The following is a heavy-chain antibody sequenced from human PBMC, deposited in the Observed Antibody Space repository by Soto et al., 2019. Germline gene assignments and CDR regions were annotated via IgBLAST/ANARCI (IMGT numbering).Heavy chain of an antibody. V-gene: IGHV3-30-3*01. Sequence: QVQLVESRGGVVQPGRSLRLSCAASGFTFSSYAMHWVRQAPGKGLEWVAVISYDGSNKYYADSVKGRFTISRDNSKNTLYLQMNSLRAEDTAVYYCALRSKYQLLPEHYYYYGMDVWGQGTTVTVSS. J-gene: IGHJ6*02. CDR3: ALRSKYQLLPEHYYYYGMDV. D-gene: IGHD2-2*01. CDR2: ISYDGSNK. CDR1: GFTFSSYA.